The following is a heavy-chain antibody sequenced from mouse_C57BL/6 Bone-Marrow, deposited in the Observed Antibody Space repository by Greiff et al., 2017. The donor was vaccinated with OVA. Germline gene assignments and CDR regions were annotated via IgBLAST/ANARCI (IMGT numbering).Heavy chain of an antibody. CDR2: INPYNGGT. D-gene: IGHD3-2*01. V-gene: IGHV1-19*01. CDR3: ARRQSAWFAY. CDR1: GYTFTDYY. Sequence: EVKLMESGPVLVKPGASVKMSCKASGYTFTDYYMNWVKQSHGKSLEWIGVINPYNGGTSYNQKFKGKATLTVDKSSSTAYMELNSLTSEDSAVYYCARRQSAWFAYWGQGTLVTVSA. J-gene: IGHJ3*01.